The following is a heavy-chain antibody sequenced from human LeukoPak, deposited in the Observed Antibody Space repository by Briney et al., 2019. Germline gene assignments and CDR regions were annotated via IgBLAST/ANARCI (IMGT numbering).Heavy chain of an antibody. CDR1: GYTLTELS. D-gene: IGHD3-9*01. CDR3: ATVKYYDILTGYYSSPYYFDY. Sequence: ASVNVSCKVSGYTLTELSMHWVRQAPGKGLDWMGGFDPEDGETIYAQKFQGRVTMTEDTSTDTAYMELSSLRSEDTAVYYCATVKYYDILTGYYSSPYYFDYWGQGTLVTVSS. V-gene: IGHV1-24*01. J-gene: IGHJ4*02. CDR2: FDPEDGET.